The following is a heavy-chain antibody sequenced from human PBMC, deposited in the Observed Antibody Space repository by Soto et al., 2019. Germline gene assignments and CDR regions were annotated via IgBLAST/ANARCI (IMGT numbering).Heavy chain of an antibody. D-gene: IGHD5-12*01. CDR1: GFTFNYAW. J-gene: IGHJ4*02. Sequence: EVQLVESGGGLVKPGGSLRLSCAASGFTFNYAWMNWVRQAPGKGLEWVGRIKSKPSGGTADYAAPGKGRFTISQDAATNTLYLETISLKPEDTAVYYCAAVSSGYGGNAPHRDDSWGQGTLVTVSS. CDR2: IKSKPSGGTA. V-gene: IGHV3-15*07. CDR3: AAVSSGYGGNAPHRDDS.